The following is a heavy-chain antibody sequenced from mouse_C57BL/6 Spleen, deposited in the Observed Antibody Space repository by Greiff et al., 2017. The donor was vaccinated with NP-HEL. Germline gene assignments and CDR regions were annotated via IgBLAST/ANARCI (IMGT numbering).Heavy chain of an antibody. Sequence: EVQRVESEGGLVQPGSSMKLSCTASGFTFSDYYMAWVRQVPEKGLEWVANINYDGSSTYYLDSLKSRFIISRDNAKNILYLQMSSLKSEDTATYYCARDCSYYYGSSYAMDYWGQGTSVTVSS. D-gene: IGHD1-1*01. J-gene: IGHJ4*01. CDR1: GFTFSDYY. CDR3: ARDCSYYYGSSYAMDY. CDR2: INYDGSST. V-gene: IGHV5-16*01.